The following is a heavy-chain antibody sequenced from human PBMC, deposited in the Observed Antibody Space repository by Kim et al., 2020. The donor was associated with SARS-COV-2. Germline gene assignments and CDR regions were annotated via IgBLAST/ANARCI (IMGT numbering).Heavy chain of an antibody. J-gene: IGHJ3*02. CDR2: MNPNSGNT. Sequence: ASVKVSCKASGYTFTSYDINWVRQATGQGLEWMGWMNPNSGNTGYAQKFQGRVTMTRNTSISTAYMELSSLRSEDTAVYYCARGKTVTYYGGRAFDIWGQGTMVTVSS. CDR1: GYTFTSYD. D-gene: IGHD3-22*01. CDR3: ARGKTVTYYGGRAFDI. V-gene: IGHV1-8*01.